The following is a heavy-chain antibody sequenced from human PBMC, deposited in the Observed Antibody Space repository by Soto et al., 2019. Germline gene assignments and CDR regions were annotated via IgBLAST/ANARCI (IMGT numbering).Heavy chain of an antibody. CDR3: ARSIVVVTALDY. D-gene: IGHD2-21*02. J-gene: IGHJ4*02. V-gene: IGHV1-3*01. Sequence: EASVKGFCKASGYTFTNYAMHWVRPAPGQRLEWMGWINAGNGNTKYSPKFQGRVTITRDTSASTAYMELSSLRSEDTAVYYCARSIVVVTALDYWGQGTLVTVSS. CDR1: GYTFTNYA. CDR2: INAGNGNT.